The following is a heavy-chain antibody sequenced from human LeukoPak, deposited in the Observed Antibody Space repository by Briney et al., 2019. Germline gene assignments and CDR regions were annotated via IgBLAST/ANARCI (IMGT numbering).Heavy chain of an antibody. CDR3: AREGIAAAGISGGFDP. CDR1: GGTFSSYA. J-gene: IGHJ5*02. V-gene: IGHV1-69*13. CDR2: IIPIFGTA. D-gene: IGHD6-13*01. Sequence: GASVTVSCTASGGTFSSYAISWVRQAPGQGLEWMGGIIPIFGTANYAQKFQGRVTITADESTSTAYMELSSLRSEDTAVYYCAREGIAAAGISGGFDPWGQGTLVTVSS.